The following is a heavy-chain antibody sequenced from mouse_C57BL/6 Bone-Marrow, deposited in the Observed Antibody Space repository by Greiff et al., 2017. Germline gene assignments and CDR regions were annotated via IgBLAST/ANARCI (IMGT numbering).Heavy chain of an antibody. CDR1: GFTFSDYG. Sequence: EVKLVESGGGLVKPGGSLKLSCAASGFTFSDYGMHWVRQAPEKVLEWVAYISSGSSTIYYADTVKGRFTISRDNAKNTLFLQMTSLRSEDTAMYYFARGGSSHWYFDVWGTGTTVTVSS. J-gene: IGHJ1*03. V-gene: IGHV5-17*01. CDR3: ARGGSSHWYFDV. CDR2: ISSGSSTI. D-gene: IGHD1-1*01.